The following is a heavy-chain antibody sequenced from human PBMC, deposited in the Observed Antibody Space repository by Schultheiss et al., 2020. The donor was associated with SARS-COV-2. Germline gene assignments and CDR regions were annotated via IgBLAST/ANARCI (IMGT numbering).Heavy chain of an antibody. CDR2: INPNSGGT. D-gene: IGHD6-19*01. V-gene: IGHV1-8*02. Sequence: ASVKVSCKASGGTFSSYAISWVRQAPGQGLEWMGRINPNSGGTNYAQKFQGRVTMTRNTSISTAYMELSSLRSDDTAVYYCARDEYSSGSDYWGQGTLVTVSS. CDR1: GGTFSSYA. CDR3: ARDEYSSGSDY. J-gene: IGHJ4*02.